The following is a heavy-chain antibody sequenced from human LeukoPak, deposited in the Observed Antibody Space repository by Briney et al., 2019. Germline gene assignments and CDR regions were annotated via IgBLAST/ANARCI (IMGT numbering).Heavy chain of an antibody. Sequence: GGSLRLSCAASGFSFSDYYMSWIRQPPGKGLEWVSYISSSGSTIYYADSVKGRFTISRDNAKNSLYLQMNSLRAEDTAVYYCARDKVAGTEDDYWGQGTLVTVSS. CDR3: ARDKVAGTEDDY. J-gene: IGHJ4*02. V-gene: IGHV3-11*01. CDR2: ISSSGSTI. D-gene: IGHD6-19*01. CDR1: GFSFSDYY.